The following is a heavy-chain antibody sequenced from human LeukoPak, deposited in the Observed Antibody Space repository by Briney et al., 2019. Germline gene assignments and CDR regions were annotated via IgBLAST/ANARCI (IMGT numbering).Heavy chain of an antibody. V-gene: IGHV3-7*01. CDR1: GFTFNSYW. D-gene: IGHD6-19*01. CDR3: ASVSSGWYRLEY. CDR2: IKKEGSEK. J-gene: IGHJ4*02. Sequence: GGSLRLSCAASGFTFNSYWMKCVREAPGKGLEWVAKIKKEGSEKYYVDSVKGRFTISRDNAKKSLYLQMSSLRADDTAVYYSASVSSGWYRLEYCGQGSLVTVSS.